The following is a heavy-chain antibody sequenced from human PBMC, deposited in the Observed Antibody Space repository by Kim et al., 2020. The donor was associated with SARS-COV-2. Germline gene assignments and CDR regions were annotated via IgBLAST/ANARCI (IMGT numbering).Heavy chain of an antibody. CDR2: IYYSGST. D-gene: IGHD3-22*01. Sequence: SETLSLTCTVSGGSISSYYWSWIRQPPGKGLEWIGYIYYSGSTNYNPSLKSRVTISVDTSKNQFSLKLSSVTAADTAVYYCARVGYYYDSSVFNKYYFDYWGQGTLVTVSS. J-gene: IGHJ4*02. CDR3: ARVGYYYDSSVFNKYYFDY. V-gene: IGHV4-59*13. CDR1: GGSISSYY.